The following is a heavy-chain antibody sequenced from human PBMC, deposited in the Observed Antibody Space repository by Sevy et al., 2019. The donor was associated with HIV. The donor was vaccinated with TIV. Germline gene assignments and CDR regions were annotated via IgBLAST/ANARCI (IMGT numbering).Heavy chain of an antibody. D-gene: IGHD1-26*01. CDR1: GGSIGHYY. CDR3: VRQGGLVDYGMDV. CDR2: VYYTGST. Sequence: SETLSLTCTVSGGSIGHYYWSWILQPPGKGLEWIAYVYYTGSTNYNPSLKGRVTIALDTPKNQFSLNLSSLTAADTAVYYCVRQGGLVDYGMDVWGQGTTVTVSS. V-gene: IGHV4-59*01. J-gene: IGHJ6*02.